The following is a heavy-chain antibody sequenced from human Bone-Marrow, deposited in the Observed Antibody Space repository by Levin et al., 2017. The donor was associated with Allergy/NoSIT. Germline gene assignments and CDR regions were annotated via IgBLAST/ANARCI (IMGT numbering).Heavy chain of an antibody. J-gene: IGHJ4*02. Sequence: PGGSLRLSCAASGFTFSSYWMHWVRQAPGKGLVWVSRINSDGRNKNYADSVKGRFTISRDNAKNTLYLQMNSLRAEDTAVYYCARALIVGATSGGDYWGQGILVTVSS. CDR2: INSDGRNK. CDR3: ARALIVGATSGGDY. D-gene: IGHD1-26*01. V-gene: IGHV3-74*01. CDR1: GFTFSSYW.